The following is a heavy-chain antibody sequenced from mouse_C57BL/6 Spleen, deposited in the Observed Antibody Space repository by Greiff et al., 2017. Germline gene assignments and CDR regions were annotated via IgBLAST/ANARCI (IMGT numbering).Heavy chain of an antibody. CDR2: IYPGDGDT. Sequence: VQLQQSGPELVKPGASVKISCKASGYAFSSSWMNWVKQRPGKGLEWIGRIYPGDGDTNYNGKLKGKATLTADKSSSTAYMQLSSLTSEDSAVYFCEGQLRGFAYWGQGTLVTVSA. CDR1: GYAFSSSW. J-gene: IGHJ3*01. D-gene: IGHD3-2*02. V-gene: IGHV1-82*01. CDR3: EGQLRGFAY.